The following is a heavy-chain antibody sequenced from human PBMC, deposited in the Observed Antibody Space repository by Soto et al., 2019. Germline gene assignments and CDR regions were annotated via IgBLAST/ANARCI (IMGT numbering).Heavy chain of an antibody. D-gene: IGHD3-16*01. Sequence: QVQLVQSGAEVKKPGSSVKVSCKASGGTFNNNGVTWVRQAPGQGLEWMGGLIPIFGTPSYAQRFQGRVTIIADESTSTAYMEPSSLTSEDTAVHLRGIKRIPFDRTGFFGRRLFDPRGPGTLVTVSS. CDR2: LIPIFGTP. J-gene: IGHJ5*02. V-gene: IGHV1-69*01. CDR3: GIKRIPFDRTGFFGRRLFDP. CDR1: GGTFNNNG.